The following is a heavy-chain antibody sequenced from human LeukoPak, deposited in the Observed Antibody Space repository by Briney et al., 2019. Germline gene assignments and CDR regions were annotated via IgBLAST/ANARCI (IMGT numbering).Heavy chain of an antibody. V-gene: IGHV3-23*01. Sequence: GGSLRLSCAPSGFTFSNYALSWVRQAPGAGLEWVAVSGGIGGSTYYADPVKGRFTISRHNSKKTLDLQMAGLRAEDTAVYYCVKVSPSGGAPYWGQGTLVTVSS. D-gene: IGHD3-10*01. CDR2: SGGIGGST. CDR3: VKVSPSGGAPY. CDR1: GFTFSNYA. J-gene: IGHJ4*02.